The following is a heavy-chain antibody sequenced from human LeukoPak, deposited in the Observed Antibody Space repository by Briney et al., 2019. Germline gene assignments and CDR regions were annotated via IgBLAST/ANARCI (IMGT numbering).Heavy chain of an antibody. V-gene: IGHV4-38-2*02. Sequence: SGTLSLTCAVSGYSISSGYYWAWIRQPPGKGLEWFGSIYHSGSTYYNPSLKSRVTMSVDTSNNQFSLKLSSVTATDTAFYYCARDRLRTNFGVVIADGGAFDIWGQGTMVTVSS. D-gene: IGHD3-3*01. CDR2: IYHSGST. CDR1: GYSISSGYY. CDR3: ARDRLRTNFGVVIADGGAFDI. J-gene: IGHJ3*02.